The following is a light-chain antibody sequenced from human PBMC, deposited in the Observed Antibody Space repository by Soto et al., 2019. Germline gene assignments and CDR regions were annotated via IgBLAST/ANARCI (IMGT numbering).Light chain of an antibody. CDR1: SSNIGAGYD. J-gene: IGLJ2*01. CDR3: QSYDSSLSGYVV. CDR2: GNS. V-gene: IGLV1-40*01. Sequence: QSVLTQPPSVSEAPGQRVTISCTGSSSNIGAGYDVHWYQQLPGTAPKLLIYGNSNRPSRVPDRFSGSKSGTSASLAITGLQAEDEADYYCQSYDSSLSGYVVFGGGTKLTVL.